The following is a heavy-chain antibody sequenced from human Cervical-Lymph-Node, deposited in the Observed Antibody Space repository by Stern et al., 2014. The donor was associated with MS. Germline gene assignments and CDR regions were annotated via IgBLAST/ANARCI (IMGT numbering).Heavy chain of an antibody. CDR3: ASVAVAGTGDQHYYYGLDV. D-gene: IGHD6-19*01. V-gene: IGHV3-21*01. CDR1: GFTFRTYT. CDR2: ISARSADI. Sequence: VQLVESGGGLVKPGGSLRLSCAASGFTFRTYTMNWVRQAPGKGLEWISSISARSADINYADSVKGRFTISRDNAKKSLFLQMNSLRVEDTAVYYCASVAVAGTGDQHYYYGLDVWGQGTTVNVSS. J-gene: IGHJ6*02.